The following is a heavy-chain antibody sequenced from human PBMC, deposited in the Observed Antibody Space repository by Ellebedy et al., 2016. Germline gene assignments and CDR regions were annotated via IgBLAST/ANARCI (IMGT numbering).Heavy chain of an antibody. V-gene: IGHV1-69*04. D-gene: IGHD5-18*01. J-gene: IGHJ4*02. CDR1: GGTFSSYA. Sequence: ASVKVSCKAPGGTFSSYAISWVRQAPGQGLEWMGRIIPILRIANYAQKFQGRVTITADKSTSTAYMELSSLRSEDTAVYYCAASGLGAMVMVYWGQGTLVTVSS. CDR2: IIPILRIA. CDR3: AASGLGAMVMVY.